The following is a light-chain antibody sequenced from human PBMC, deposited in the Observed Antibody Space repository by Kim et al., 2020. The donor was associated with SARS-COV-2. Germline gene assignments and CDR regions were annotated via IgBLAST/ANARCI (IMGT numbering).Light chain of an antibody. Sequence: PGQSVTISCTATGSDFGGYNYVSWYQHHPGKAPKLIIYDVAERPSGVPDRFSGSKSGNAASLTISGLQADDEADYYCCSFAGTSYVFGTGTKVTVL. CDR1: GSDFGGYNY. V-gene: IGLV2-11*01. CDR2: DVA. CDR3: CSFAGTSYV. J-gene: IGLJ1*01.